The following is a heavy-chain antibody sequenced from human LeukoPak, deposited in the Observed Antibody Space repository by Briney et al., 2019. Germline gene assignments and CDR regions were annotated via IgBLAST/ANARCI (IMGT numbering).Heavy chain of an antibody. CDR2: INHSGST. CDR1: GGSFSGYY. CDR3: ARLGYVWGSYRHSLLDY. Sequence: SETLSLTCAVYGGSFSGYYWSWIRPPPGKGLEWIGEINHSGSTNYNPSLKSRVTISVDTSKNQFSLKLSSVTAADTAVYYCARLGYVWGSYRHSLLDYWGQGTLVTVSS. V-gene: IGHV4-34*01. D-gene: IGHD3-16*02. J-gene: IGHJ4*02.